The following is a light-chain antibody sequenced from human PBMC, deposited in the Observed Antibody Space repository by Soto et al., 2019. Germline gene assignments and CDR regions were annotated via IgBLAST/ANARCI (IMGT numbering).Light chain of an antibody. CDR3: SSYTTGSTLPWV. V-gene: IGLV2-14*01. J-gene: IGLJ1*01. CDR2: GVN. Sequence: TEPACVRGYIGQSITISCTGSSNDIGTYEYVSWHQHHPGRAPKLIIFGVNDRPSGISDRFSGSKSGNTASLTIFGLQLEDEAVYYCSSYTTGSTLPWVFGTGTKVTVL. CDR1: SNDIGTYEY.